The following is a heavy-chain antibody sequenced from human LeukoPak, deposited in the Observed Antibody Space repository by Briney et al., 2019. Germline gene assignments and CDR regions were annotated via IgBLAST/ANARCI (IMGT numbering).Heavy chain of an antibody. CDR2: IYTSGGT. CDR1: GGSISSSSYY. CDR3: ARESGMRAAGSFDY. Sequence: MTSETLSLTCTVSGGSISSSSYYWGWIRQPPGKGLEWIGRIYTSGGTNYNPSLKSRVTISVDTSKNQFSLKLSSVTAADTAVYYCARESGMRAAGSFDYWGQGTLVTVSS. J-gene: IGHJ4*02. D-gene: IGHD6-13*01. V-gene: IGHV4-61*02.